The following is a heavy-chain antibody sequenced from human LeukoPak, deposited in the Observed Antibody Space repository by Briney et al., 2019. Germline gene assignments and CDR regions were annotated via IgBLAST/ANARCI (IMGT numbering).Heavy chain of an antibody. CDR1: GYTFTSYD. J-gene: IGHJ6*03. Sequence: ASVKVSCKASGYTFTSYDINWVRQATGQGLEWMGWMNPNGGNTGYAQKFQGRVTMTRNTSISTAYMELSSLRSDDTAVYYCARDGSTIFGGDYYYYMDVWGKGTTVTVSS. CDR2: MNPNGGNT. V-gene: IGHV1-8*01. D-gene: IGHD3-3*01. CDR3: ARDGSTIFGGDYYYYMDV.